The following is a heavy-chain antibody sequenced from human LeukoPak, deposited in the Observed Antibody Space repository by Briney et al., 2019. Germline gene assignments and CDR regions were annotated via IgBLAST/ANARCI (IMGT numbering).Heavy chain of an antibody. J-gene: IGHJ4*02. V-gene: IGHV4-34*01. CDR2: INHSGST. D-gene: IGHD2-15*01. CDR3: ARATVGPLYSLHY. CDR1: DGSFSGYY. Sequence: KPSETLSLTCAVYDGSFSGYYWSWIRQPPGKGLEWIGEINHSGSTNYNPSLKSRFTISVDTSKNQFSLKLSSVTAADTAVYYCARATVGPLYSLHYWGQGTLVTVSS.